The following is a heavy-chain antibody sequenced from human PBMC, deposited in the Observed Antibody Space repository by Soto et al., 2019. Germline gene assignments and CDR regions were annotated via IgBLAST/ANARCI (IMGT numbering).Heavy chain of an antibody. J-gene: IGHJ4*02. V-gene: IGHV1-69*02. Sequence: ASVKVSCKASGGTFSSYTISWVRQAPGQGLEWMGRIIPILGIANYAQKFQGRVTITADKSTSTAYMELSSLRSEDTAVYYCARVGIAAAGTHFTEGNYFDYWGQGTLVTVSS. CDR1: GGTFSSYT. D-gene: IGHD6-13*01. CDR2: IIPILGIA. CDR3: ARVGIAAAGTHFTEGNYFDY.